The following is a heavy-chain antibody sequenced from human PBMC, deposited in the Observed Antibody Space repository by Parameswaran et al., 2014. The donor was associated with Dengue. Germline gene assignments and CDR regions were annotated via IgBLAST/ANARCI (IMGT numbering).Heavy chain of an antibody. CDR2: ISTNGRT. CDR3: ARAFPFLAQIES. Sequence: RWIRQPPGKGLEWIGQISTNGRTNYNPSLRSRATMSIDRSRDQLSLRLTSMTAADTAIYYCARAFPFLAQIESWGQGALVTVSS. D-gene: IGHD3-3*02. J-gene: IGHJ5*01. V-gene: IGHV4-34*01.